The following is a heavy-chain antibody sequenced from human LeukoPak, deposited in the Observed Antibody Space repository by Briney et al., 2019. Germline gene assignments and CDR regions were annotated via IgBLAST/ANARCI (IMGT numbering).Heavy chain of an antibody. J-gene: IGHJ4*02. CDR1: GGSFSGYY. V-gene: IGHV4-34*01. D-gene: IGHD2-2*01. CDR3: ARTGGSTSCDY. CDR2: INHSGST. Sequence: SETLSLTCAVYGGSFSGYYWSLIRQPPGKGLEWIGEINHSGSTNYNPSLKSRVTISVDTSKNQFSLKLSSVTAADTAVYYCARTGGSTSCDYWGQGTLVTVSS.